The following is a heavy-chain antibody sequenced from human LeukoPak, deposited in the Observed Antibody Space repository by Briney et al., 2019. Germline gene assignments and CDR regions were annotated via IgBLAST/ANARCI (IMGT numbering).Heavy chain of an antibody. CDR1: GYTFTSYD. CDR3: ARGMTWLRFNDY. D-gene: IGHD5-12*01. V-gene: IGHV1-8*01. J-gene: IGHJ4*02. Sequence: ASVKVSCKASGYTFTSYDINWVRQATGQGLEWMGWMNPNSGNTGYAQKFQGRVTMTRNTSISTAYMELSSLRSEDTAVYYCARGMTWLRFNDYWGQGTLVTVSS. CDR2: MNPNSGNT.